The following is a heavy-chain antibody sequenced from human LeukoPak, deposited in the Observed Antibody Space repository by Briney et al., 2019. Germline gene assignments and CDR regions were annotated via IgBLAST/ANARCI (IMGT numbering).Heavy chain of an antibody. D-gene: IGHD3-22*01. CDR3: AKDPGRYYYDSSAFDY. CDR2: ISGSGGST. V-gene: IGHV3-23*01. J-gene: IGHJ4*02. CDR1: GFTFSSYA. Sequence: GGSLRLSCAASGFTFSSYAMSWVRQAPGKGLEWVSAISGSGGSTYYADSVKGRFTISRDNSKNTLYLQMNSLRAEGTAVYYCAKDPGRYYYDSSAFDYWGQGTLVTVSS.